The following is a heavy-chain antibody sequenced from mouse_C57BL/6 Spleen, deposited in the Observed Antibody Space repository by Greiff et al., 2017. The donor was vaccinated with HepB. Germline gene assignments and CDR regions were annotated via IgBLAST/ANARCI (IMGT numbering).Heavy chain of an antibody. V-gene: IGHV1-64*01. Sequence: QVQPQQPGAELVKPGALVKLFCKASGHTFTSYRMHRVKQRPGQGLEWIGMIHPNSGSTNYNEKFKSKATLTVDKSSSTAYMQLSSLTSEDSAVYYCAGGYYAMDYWGQGTSVTVSS. CDR2: IHPNSGST. D-gene: IGHD1-1*02. CDR3: AGGYYAMDY. CDR1: GHTFTSYR. J-gene: IGHJ4*01.